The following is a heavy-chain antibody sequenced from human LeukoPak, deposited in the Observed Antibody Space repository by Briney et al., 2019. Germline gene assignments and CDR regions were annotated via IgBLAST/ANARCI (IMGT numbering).Heavy chain of an antibody. J-gene: IGHJ4*02. CDR2: IIPILGTR. D-gene: IGHD3-9*01. CDR3: ARVGRYFDWLFGGPFDY. CDR1: GGTFTTYA. Sequence: SVKVSCKASGGTFTTYAISWVRQAPGQGLEWMGGIIPILGTRNYAQKFQGRVTITADESTSTAYMELSSLRSEDTAVYYCARVGRYFDWLFGGPFDYWGQGTLVTVSS. V-gene: IGHV1-69*13.